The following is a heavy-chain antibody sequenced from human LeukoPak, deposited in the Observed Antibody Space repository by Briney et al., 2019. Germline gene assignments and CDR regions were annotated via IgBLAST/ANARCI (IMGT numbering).Heavy chain of an antibody. CDR2: INHSGST. CDR3: ARGPFAPDV. CDR1: GGSVSGYY. Sequence: SDTLSLTCAVYGGSVSGYYWSWIRQPPGKGLEWIGQINHSGSTNYNPSIKSRVTISVDTSKNQFSLKLSSVTAADTAVYYCARGPFAPDVWGQGATVTVS. J-gene: IGHJ6*02. V-gene: IGHV4-34*01.